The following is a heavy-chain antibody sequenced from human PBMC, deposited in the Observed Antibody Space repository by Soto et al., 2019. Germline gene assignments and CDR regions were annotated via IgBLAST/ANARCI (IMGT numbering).Heavy chain of an antibody. Sequence: VLLQESGPGLVKPSETLSLTCTVSGVSVNSGSFYWTWIRQPPGKVLEWIGFVSYSGTTNYNASLKSRVIISVDTSSSPIPLKVSSVTAADTAVYYCARGATVTHSDYWGEGTIVTVSS. V-gene: IGHV4-61*01. CDR1: GVSVNSGSFY. D-gene: IGHD4-17*01. CDR2: VSYSGTT. CDR3: ARGATVTHSDY. J-gene: IGHJ4*02.